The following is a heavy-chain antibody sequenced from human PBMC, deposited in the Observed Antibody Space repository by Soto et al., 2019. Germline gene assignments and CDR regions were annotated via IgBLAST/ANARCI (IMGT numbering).Heavy chain of an antibody. J-gene: IGHJ6*03. CDR1: GYTFTSYG. D-gene: IGHD4-4*01. V-gene: IGHV1-18*04. CDR3: ARHDYSNYYYYYMDV. Sequence: GASVKVSCTASGYTFTSYGIIWVRQAPGQGLEWMGWISAYNGNTNYAQKLQGRVTMTTDTSTSTAYMELRSLRSDDTAVYYCARHDYSNYYYYYMDVWGKGTTVTVSS. CDR2: ISAYNGNT.